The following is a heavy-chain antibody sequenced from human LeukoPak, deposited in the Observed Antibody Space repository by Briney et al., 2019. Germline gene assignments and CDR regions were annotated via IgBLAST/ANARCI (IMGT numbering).Heavy chain of an antibody. CDR1: GGSISSGGYY. CDR3: ARTRSRSDAFDI. D-gene: IGHD2-2*01. CDR2: IYYSGST. Sequence: SETLSLTCTVFGGSISSGGYYWSWIRQHPGKGLEWIGYIYYSGSTYYNPSLKSRVTISVDTSKNQFSLKLSSVTAADTAVYYCARTRSRSDAFDIWGQGTMVTVSS. V-gene: IGHV4-31*03. J-gene: IGHJ3*02.